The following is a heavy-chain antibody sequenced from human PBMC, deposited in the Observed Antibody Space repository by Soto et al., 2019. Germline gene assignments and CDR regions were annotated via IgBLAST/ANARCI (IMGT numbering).Heavy chain of an antibody. CDR1: GDSVTSHY. CDR2: MHYTGFS. CDR3: ARVGGYYPVVWFDP. Sequence: SETLSLTCSFSGDSVTSHYLTWIRQSPEKGLEWIGYMHYTGFSHYNPSLKSRLTISVDTSKNQFTLQLSSVTAADTAVYYCARVGGYYPVVWFDPWGQGILVTVSS. D-gene: IGHD3-3*01. J-gene: IGHJ5*02. V-gene: IGHV4-59*02.